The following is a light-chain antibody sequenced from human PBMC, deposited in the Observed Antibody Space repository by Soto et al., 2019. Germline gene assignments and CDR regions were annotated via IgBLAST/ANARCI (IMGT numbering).Light chain of an antibody. CDR3: QQYNSYSRT. CDR2: KAS. Sequence: DIQMTQSPSTLSASVGDRVTITCRASQSVRSWLAWYQQQPGKAPKLLIYKASSLESGVPSRFSGSGSGTESTLTISRLQPDDFATYYCQQYNSYSRTFGQGTKLEIK. J-gene: IGKJ2*01. V-gene: IGKV1-5*03. CDR1: QSVRSW.